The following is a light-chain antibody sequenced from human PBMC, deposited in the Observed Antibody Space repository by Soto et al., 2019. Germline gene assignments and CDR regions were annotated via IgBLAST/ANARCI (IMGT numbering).Light chain of an antibody. Sequence: QSVLPQPASVSGSPGQSITISCPGTSSDVGGYNYVSWYQQHPAKAPKLKIYEVSNRPSGVSNRFSGSKTGNTASLTISGPQAEDEAYYYCSTYTSSSWVFGGGTKLTVL. CDR3: STYTSSSWV. CDR1: SSDVGGYNY. J-gene: IGLJ3*02. CDR2: EVS. V-gene: IGLV2-14*01.